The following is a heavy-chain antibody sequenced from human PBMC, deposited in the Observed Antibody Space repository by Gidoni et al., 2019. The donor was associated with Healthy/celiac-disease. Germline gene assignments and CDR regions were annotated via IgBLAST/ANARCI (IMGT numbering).Heavy chain of an antibody. Sequence: QVQLVESGGVVVQPGRSLRLSCAASGFTFSSYAMHWVRQAPGKGLEWVAVISYDGSNKYYADSVKGRFTISRDNSKNTLYLQMNSLRAEDTAVYYCARGSYYYDSSGYSFDYWGQGTLVTVSS. V-gene: IGHV3-30-3*01. CDR2: ISYDGSNK. J-gene: IGHJ4*02. D-gene: IGHD3-22*01. CDR1: GFTFSSYA. CDR3: ARGSYYYDSSGYSFDY.